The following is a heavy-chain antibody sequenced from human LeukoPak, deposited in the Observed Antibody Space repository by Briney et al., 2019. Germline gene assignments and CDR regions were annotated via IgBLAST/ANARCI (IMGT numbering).Heavy chain of an antibody. CDR3: AKVNLYYYDSSTYYFDY. V-gene: IGHV3-30-3*01. CDR1: GFTFSNYT. J-gene: IGHJ4*02. D-gene: IGHD3-22*01. CDR2: ISYDGSKK. Sequence: GGSLRLSCAASGFTFSNYTIHWVRQAPGKGLEWVAVISYDGSKKYYADSVKGRFTISRDNSKNTLYLQMNSLRAEDTAVYYCAKVNLYYYDSSTYYFDYWGQGTLVTVSS.